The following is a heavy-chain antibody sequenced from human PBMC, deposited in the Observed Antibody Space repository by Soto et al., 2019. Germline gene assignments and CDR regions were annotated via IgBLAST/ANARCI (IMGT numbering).Heavy chain of an antibody. V-gene: IGHV4-4*07. CDR3: ARDNNDFWSLYPLAFDY. J-gene: IGHJ4*02. D-gene: IGHD3-3*01. CDR2: ISTSGHV. Sequence: SKTLSLTCSVLGGSLSKYYWSWIRQPAGKGLEWIGRISTSGHVVSKVSLRSRLTMSLDMSNNHFSLKLTSVTAADTAVYYCARDNNDFWSLYPLAFDYWGQGALVTVSS. CDR1: GGSLSKYY.